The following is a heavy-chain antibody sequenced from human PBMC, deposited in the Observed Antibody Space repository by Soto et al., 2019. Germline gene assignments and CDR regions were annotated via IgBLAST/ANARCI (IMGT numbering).Heavy chain of an antibody. V-gene: IGHV3-66*01. Sequence: HPGGSLRLSCAASGFTVSSNYMSWVRQAPGKGLEWVSVIYSGGTTYYADSVKGRFTISRDNSKNTLYLQMNSLRAEDTAVYYCVRGGWASTPSDYWGQGALVTVSS. CDR3: VRGGWASTPSDY. J-gene: IGHJ4*02. D-gene: IGHD1-26*01. CDR1: GFTVSSNY. CDR2: IYSGGTT.